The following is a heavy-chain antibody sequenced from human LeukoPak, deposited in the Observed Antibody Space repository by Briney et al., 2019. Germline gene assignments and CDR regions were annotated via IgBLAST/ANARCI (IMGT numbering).Heavy chain of an antibody. D-gene: IGHD3-9*01. CDR3: ATLTGYSSESWFDP. Sequence: GGSLRLSCAASGFTFSSYGMSWVRQAPGKGLEWVSAISGSGGSTYYADSVKGRFTISRDNSKNTLYLQMNSLRAEDTAVYYCATLTGYSSESWFDPWGQGILVTVSS. CDR2: ISGSGGST. J-gene: IGHJ5*02. CDR1: GFTFSSYG. V-gene: IGHV3-23*01.